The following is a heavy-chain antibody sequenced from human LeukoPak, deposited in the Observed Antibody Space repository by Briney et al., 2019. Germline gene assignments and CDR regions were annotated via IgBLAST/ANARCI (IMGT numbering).Heavy chain of an antibody. CDR3: ARRGTNEYFDL. Sequence: GASVKVSCKASGGTFSSYAISWVRQAPGQGLEWMGGIIPIFGTANYAQKFQGRVTITADESTSTAYMELSSLRASDTAMYYCARRGTNEYFDLWGRGTLVTVSS. J-gene: IGHJ2*01. CDR2: IIPIFGTA. CDR1: GGTFSSYA. V-gene: IGHV1-69*13. D-gene: IGHD1-1*01.